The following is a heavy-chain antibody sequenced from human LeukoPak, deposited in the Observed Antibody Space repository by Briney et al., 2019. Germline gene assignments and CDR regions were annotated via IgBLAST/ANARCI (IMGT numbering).Heavy chain of an antibody. CDR2: VWYDGSKT. V-gene: IGHV3-33*01. Sequence: GGSLRLSCAASGFTFSSYAMHWVRQAPGKGLKWVAVVWYDGSKTYSADSVKGRITISRDDSKNTLYLQMNSLRAEDTAVYYCARGVDYYDSGGTIYYWGQGTLVTVSS. CDR1: GFTFSSYA. D-gene: IGHD3-22*01. CDR3: ARGVDYYDSGGTIYY. J-gene: IGHJ4*02.